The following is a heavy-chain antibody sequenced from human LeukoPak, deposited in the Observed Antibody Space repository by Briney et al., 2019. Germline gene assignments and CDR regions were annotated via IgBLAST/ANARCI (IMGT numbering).Heavy chain of an antibody. CDR1: GGSISSYY. D-gene: IGHD1-26*01. V-gene: IGHV4-4*07. J-gene: IGHJ3*02. CDR3: AREIVVGATRDAFDI. Sequence: SETLSLTCTVSGGSISSYYGSWIRQPAGKGLEWIGRIYTSGCTNYNPSLKSRVTISVDKSKNQFSLKLSSVTAADTAVYYCAREIVVGATRDAFDIWGQGTMVTVSS. CDR2: IYTSGCT.